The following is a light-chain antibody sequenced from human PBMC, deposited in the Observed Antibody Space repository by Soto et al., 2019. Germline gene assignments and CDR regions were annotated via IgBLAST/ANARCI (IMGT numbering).Light chain of an antibody. J-gene: IGKJ1*01. Sequence: DIQMTQSPSTLSASVGDRVTITCRASQSISTRLAWYQQKPGKAPKLLIYKASSLQTGVPSRFGGSGSGTEFSLTIAGLHPDDFATYYCLQYDSYSWAFGQGTKVVIK. CDR3: LQYDSYSWA. CDR1: QSISTR. V-gene: IGKV1-5*03. CDR2: KAS.